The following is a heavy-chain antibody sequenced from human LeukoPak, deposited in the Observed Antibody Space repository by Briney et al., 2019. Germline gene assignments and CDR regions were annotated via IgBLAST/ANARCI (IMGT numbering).Heavy chain of an antibody. CDR2: IYYSGST. V-gene: IGHV4-39*01. D-gene: IGHD5-18*01. Sequence: SETLSLTCTVSGGSISSYYWSWIRQPPGKGLEWIGSIYYSGSTYYNPSLKSRVTISVDTSKNQFSLKLSSVTAADTAVYYCARGYSYGSGLDYWGQGTLVTVSS. CDR3: ARGYSYGSGLDY. CDR1: GGSISSYY. J-gene: IGHJ4*02.